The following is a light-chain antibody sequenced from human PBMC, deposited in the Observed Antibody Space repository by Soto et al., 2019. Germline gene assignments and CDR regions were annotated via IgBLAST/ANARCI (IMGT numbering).Light chain of an antibody. V-gene: IGLV2-11*01. CDR1: IRDVDAYDF. CDR2: EVS. Sequence: QSALTQPRSVSWSPGDSVAISFTGTIRDVDAYDFVYCYQHHPVKAPKLIISEVSKRPSGVSHRFSGSKSGKTSSLTISGLQAEDEADYFCSSFAGSFYVFATWTKVPVL. CDR3: SSFAGSFYV. J-gene: IGLJ1*01.